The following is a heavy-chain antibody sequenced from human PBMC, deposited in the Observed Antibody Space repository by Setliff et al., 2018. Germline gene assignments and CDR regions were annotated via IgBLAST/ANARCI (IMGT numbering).Heavy chain of an antibody. CDR3: AKCGRFAPSGWFQYVDS. Sequence: GGSLRLSCAASGFTFSSYWMSWVRQAPGKGLEWVANIKQDGSEKYYVDSVKGRFTISRDNAKNSLYLQMNSLRAEDTATYYCAKCGRFAPSGWFQYVDSWAQGTLVTVSS. D-gene: IGHD6-19*01. CDR1: GFTFSSYW. CDR2: IKQDGSEK. V-gene: IGHV3-7*03. J-gene: IGHJ4*02.